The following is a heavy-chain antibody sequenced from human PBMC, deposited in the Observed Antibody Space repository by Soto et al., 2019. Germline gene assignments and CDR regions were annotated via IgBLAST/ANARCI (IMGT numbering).Heavy chain of an antibody. V-gene: IGHV3-48*02. D-gene: IGHD2-8*01. CDR3: ARVLNGGRWDH. CDR1: GFTFSSYS. Sequence: EVQLVESGGGLVQPGGSLRLSCAASGFTFSSYSVNWVRQAPGKGLEWVSYISGSSSTIYYAESVKGRFTISRDNAKNSLYQQINSLRDEDTAVYYCARVLNGGRWDHWGQGTLVTVSP. J-gene: IGHJ4*02. CDR2: ISGSSSTI.